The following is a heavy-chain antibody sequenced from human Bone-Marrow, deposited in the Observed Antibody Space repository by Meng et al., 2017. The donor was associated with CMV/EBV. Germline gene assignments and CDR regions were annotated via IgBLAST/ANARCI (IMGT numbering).Heavy chain of an antibody. CDR3: VRAVNGMDV. Sequence: GGSLKISCAASGFSVSYTYMSWVRQPPGTGLEWVSVITLLNDIYYADSVKGRFTISRDFSKNTVYLQMNSLRAEDAAVYYCVRAVNGMDVWGRGTTVTVSS. CDR2: ITLLNDI. V-gene: IGHV3-53*01. CDR1: GFSVSYTY. J-gene: IGHJ6*02.